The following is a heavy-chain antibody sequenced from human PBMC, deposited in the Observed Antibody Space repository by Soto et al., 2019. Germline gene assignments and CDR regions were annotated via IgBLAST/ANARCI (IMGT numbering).Heavy chain of an antibody. J-gene: IGHJ6*02. Sequence: SETLSLTCTVSGGSVSSSSYCWSWIRQPAGKGLEWIGYIYYSGSTNYNPSLKSRVTISVDTSKNQFSLKLSSVTAADTAVYYCARGRPDSNYYYYYGMDVWGQGTTVTVSS. CDR2: IYYSGST. V-gene: IGHV4-61*01. CDR1: GGSVSSSSYC. CDR3: ARGRPDSNYYYYYGMDV. D-gene: IGHD4-4*01.